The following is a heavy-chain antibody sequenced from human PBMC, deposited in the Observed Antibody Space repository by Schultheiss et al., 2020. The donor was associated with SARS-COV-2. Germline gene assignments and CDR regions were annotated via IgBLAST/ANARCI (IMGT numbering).Heavy chain of an antibody. CDR3: ARDFSSRTYCGGDCYSGGWFDP. D-gene: IGHD2-21*02. Sequence: SQTLSLTCTVSGGSISSGGYYWSWIRQPPGKGLEWIGYIYYSGSTYYNPSLKSRVTISVDTSKNQFSLKLSSVTAADTAVYYCARDFSSRTYCGGDCYSGGWFDPWGQGTLVTVSS. J-gene: IGHJ5*02. V-gene: IGHV4-31*03. CDR2: IYYSGST. CDR1: GGSISSGGYY.